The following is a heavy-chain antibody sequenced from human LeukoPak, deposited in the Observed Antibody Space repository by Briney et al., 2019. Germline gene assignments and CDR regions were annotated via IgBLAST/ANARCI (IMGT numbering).Heavy chain of an antibody. D-gene: IGHD3-22*01. V-gene: IGHV3-7*01. CDR2: ISPDGSLI. CDR3: TKYPDNSGYSDY. Sequence: GGSLRLSCETSGFTFNRYWLEWVRQAPGKGLEWVANISPDGSLINYVDAVRGRFTISRDNAKNSVYLQMSSLRAEDTAVYYCTKYPDNSGYSDYWGQGTLLTVSS. J-gene: IGHJ4*02. CDR1: GFTFNRYW.